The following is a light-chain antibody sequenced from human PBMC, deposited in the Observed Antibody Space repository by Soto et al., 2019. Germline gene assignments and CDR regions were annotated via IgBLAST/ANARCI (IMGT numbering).Light chain of an antibody. V-gene: IGKV3-20*01. J-gene: IGKJ5*01. Sequence: EIVLTQSPGTLSLSPGERATLSCRANQTVSSSYLAWYQQRPGQAPSLLIYGASNRATGIPDRFSGGGSGTDFTLTISRLETEDFAVYYCQQYGSSPITFGQGTRLEIK. CDR2: GAS. CDR3: QQYGSSPIT. CDR1: QTVSSSY.